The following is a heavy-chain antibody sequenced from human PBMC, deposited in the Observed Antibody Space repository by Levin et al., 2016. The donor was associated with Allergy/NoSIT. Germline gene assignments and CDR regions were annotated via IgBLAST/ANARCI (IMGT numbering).Heavy chain of an antibody. Sequence: GESLKISCKGSGYSFTNYWITWVRQMPGRGLEWMGRIDPTDSYTNYSPSFQGHVTISADKSISTAYLQWSSLKASDTAMYYCALRPFYGGNSNFDYWGQGTLVTVSS. CDR2: IDPTDSYT. CDR1: GYSFTNYW. V-gene: IGHV5-10-1*01. CDR3: ALRPFYGGNSNFDY. D-gene: IGHD4-23*01. J-gene: IGHJ4*02.